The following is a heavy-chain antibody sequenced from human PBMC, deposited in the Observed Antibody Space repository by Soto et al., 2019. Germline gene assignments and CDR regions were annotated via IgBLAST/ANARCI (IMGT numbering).Heavy chain of an antibody. J-gene: IGHJ4*02. CDR1: GGSFSGYY. Sequence: XETLSIPCAVSGGSFSGYYWTWIRQPPGKGLEWIGEINHSGSTNYNPSLKSRVTISIDTSKNQFSLNVSSVTAADTAVYYCARGPKKLIDWGRGTLVTVSS. CDR3: ARGPKKLID. D-gene: IGHD1-1*01. V-gene: IGHV4-34*01. CDR2: INHSGST.